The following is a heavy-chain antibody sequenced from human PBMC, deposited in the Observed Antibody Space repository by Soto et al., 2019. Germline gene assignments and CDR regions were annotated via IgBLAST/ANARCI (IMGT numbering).Heavy chain of an antibody. V-gene: IGHV1-69*12. CDR1: GGTFSSYA. D-gene: IGHD6-13*01. CDR2: IIPIFGTA. Sequence: QVQLVQSGAEVKKPGSSVKVSCKASGGTFSSYAISWVRQAPGQGLEWMGGIIPIFGTANYAQKFQGRVTITADESTRTAYMERSSLRSEDTAVYYCARDGPGYSSSWHYYYGMDVWGQGTTVTVSS. J-gene: IGHJ6*02. CDR3: ARDGPGYSSSWHYYYGMDV.